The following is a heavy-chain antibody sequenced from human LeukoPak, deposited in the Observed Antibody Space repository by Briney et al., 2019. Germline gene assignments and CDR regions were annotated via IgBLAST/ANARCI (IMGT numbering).Heavy chain of an antibody. CDR3: ARGGWIQLWSHRGLFDY. CDR1: GGTFSSYA. Sequence: SVKVSCKASGGTFSSYAISWVRQAPGQGLEWMGGIIPIFGTANYAQKFQGRDTITADKSTSTVYMDLSSLRSEDTAFYYCARGGWIQLWSHRGLFDYWGQGTLVTVSS. J-gene: IGHJ4*02. D-gene: IGHD5-18*01. CDR2: IIPIFGTA. V-gene: IGHV1-69*06.